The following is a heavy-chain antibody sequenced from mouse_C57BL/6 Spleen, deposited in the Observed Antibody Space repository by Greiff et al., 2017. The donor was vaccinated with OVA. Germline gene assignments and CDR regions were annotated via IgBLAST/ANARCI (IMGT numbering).Heavy chain of an antibody. Sequence: QVQLQQPGAELVKPGASVKLSCKASGYTFTSYWMQWVKQRPGQGLEWIGEIDPSDSYTNYNQKFKGKATLTVDTSSSTAYMQLSSLTSEDSAVYYCARTLTGTDYWGQGTTLTVSS. D-gene: IGHD4-1*01. CDR3: ARTLTGTDY. CDR1: GYTFTSYW. V-gene: IGHV1-50*01. CDR2: IDPSDSYT. J-gene: IGHJ2*01.